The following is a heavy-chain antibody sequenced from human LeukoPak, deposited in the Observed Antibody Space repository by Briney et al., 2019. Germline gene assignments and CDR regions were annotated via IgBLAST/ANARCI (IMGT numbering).Heavy chain of an antibody. V-gene: IGHV1-8*03. D-gene: IGHD1-26*01. CDR2: MNPNSGNT. Sequence: ASVKVSCKASGYTFTSYDINWVRQATGQGLEWMGWMNPNSGNTGYAQKFQGRVTITRNTSISTAYMELSSLRSEDTAVYYCARDEETYSGSYEDAFDIWGQGTMVTVSS. J-gene: IGHJ3*02. CDR3: ARDEETYSGSYEDAFDI. CDR1: GYTFTSYD.